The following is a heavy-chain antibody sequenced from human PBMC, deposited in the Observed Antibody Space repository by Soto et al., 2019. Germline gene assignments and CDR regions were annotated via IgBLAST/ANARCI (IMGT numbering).Heavy chain of an antibody. CDR3: ARDSSSWLGGMDV. Sequence: GGSLRLSCAASGFTFSSYWMSWVRQAPGKGLEWVANIKQDGSEKYYVDSVKGRFTISRDNAKNSLYLQMNSLRAEDTAVYYCARDSSSWLGGMDVWGQGTTVTVSS. J-gene: IGHJ6*02. CDR1: GFTFSSYW. CDR2: IKQDGSEK. V-gene: IGHV3-7*05. D-gene: IGHD6-13*01.